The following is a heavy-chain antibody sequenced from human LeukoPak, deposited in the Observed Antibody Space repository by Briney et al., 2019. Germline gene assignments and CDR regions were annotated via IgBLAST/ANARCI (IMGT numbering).Heavy chain of an antibody. D-gene: IGHD3-22*01. CDR3: ARGTYYYDSSGYYLYYYYYMDV. CDR1: GGSFSGYY. J-gene: IGHJ6*03. Sequence: SETLSLTCAVYGGSFSGYYWSWIRQPPGKGLEWIGYIYYSGSTNYNPSLKSRVTISVDTSKNQFSLKLSSVTAADTAVYYCARGTYYYDSSGYYLYYYYYMDVWGKGTTVTISS. V-gene: IGHV4-59*01. CDR2: IYYSGST.